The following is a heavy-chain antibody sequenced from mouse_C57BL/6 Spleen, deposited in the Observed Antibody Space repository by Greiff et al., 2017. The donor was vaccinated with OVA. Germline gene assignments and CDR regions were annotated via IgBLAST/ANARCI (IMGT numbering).Heavy chain of an antibody. Sequence: VQLQQPGAELVKPGASVKMSCKASGYTFTSYWITWVKQRPGQGLEWIGDIYPGSGSTNYNEKFKSRATLTVDTSSSTAYMQLSSLTSEDSAVYYGARDRDYGSSSMDYWGQGTSVTVSS. J-gene: IGHJ4*01. D-gene: IGHD1-1*01. CDR1: GYTFTSYW. V-gene: IGHV1-55*01. CDR3: ARDRDYGSSSMDY. CDR2: IYPGSGST.